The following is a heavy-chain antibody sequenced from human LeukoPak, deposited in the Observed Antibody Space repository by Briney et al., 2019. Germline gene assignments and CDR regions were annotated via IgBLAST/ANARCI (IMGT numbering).Heavy chain of an antibody. Sequence: GASVKVSCKASGYTFTSYGISWVRQAPGQGLEWMGRIIPIFGTANYAQKFQGRVTITTDESTSTAYMELSSLRSEDTAVYYCARVRFRTRTVRGSNWFDPWGQGTLVTVSS. CDR3: ARVRFRTRTVRGSNWFDP. J-gene: IGHJ5*02. D-gene: IGHD4-17*01. CDR2: IIPIFGTA. CDR1: GYTFTSYG. V-gene: IGHV1-69*05.